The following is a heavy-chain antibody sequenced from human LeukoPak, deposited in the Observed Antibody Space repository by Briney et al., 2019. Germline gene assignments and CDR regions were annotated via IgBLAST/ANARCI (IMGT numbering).Heavy chain of an antibody. CDR2: ISGSGGST. CDR3: AKQGPFEGYNPPVFGLQMDSTDY. J-gene: IGHJ4*02. V-gene: IGHV3-23*01. D-gene: IGHD5-24*01. Sequence: PGGSLRLSCAASGFTFSSYGMSWVRQAPGKGLEWVSAISGSGGSTYYADSVKGRFTISRDNSKNTLYLQMNSLRAEDTAVYYCAKQGPFEGYNPPVFGLQMDSTDYWGQGTLVTVSS. CDR1: GFTFSSYG.